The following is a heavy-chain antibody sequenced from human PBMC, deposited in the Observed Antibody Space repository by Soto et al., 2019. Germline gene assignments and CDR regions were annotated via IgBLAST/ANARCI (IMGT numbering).Heavy chain of an antibody. CDR3: ARQYYDILTGPLYYFDY. D-gene: IGHD3-9*01. CDR1: GGSISSSSYY. J-gene: IGHJ4*02. V-gene: IGHV4-39*01. CDR2: IYYSGST. Sequence: SETLSLTCTVSGGSISSSSYYWGWIRQPPGKGLEWIGSIYYSGSTYYNPSLKSRVTISVDTSKNQFSLKLSSVTAADTAVYYCARQYYDILTGPLYYFDYWGQGTLVTVSS.